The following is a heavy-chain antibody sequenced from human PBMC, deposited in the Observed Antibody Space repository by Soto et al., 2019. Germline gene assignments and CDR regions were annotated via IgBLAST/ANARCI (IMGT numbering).Heavy chain of an antibody. J-gene: IGHJ6*02. CDR2: IYFTGSA. CDR3: ARHSYDSSGYYFAVGLDV. Sequence: TLSLTCTVSGGSIGAYYWTWIRQPPGKGLEWIGHIYFTGSANYNPSLKSRVTISIDTSENQFSLKLHSGTAEDTAVYYCARHSYDSSGYYFAVGLDVWGQGTAVTVSS. D-gene: IGHD3-22*01. V-gene: IGHV4-59*01. CDR1: GGSIGAYY.